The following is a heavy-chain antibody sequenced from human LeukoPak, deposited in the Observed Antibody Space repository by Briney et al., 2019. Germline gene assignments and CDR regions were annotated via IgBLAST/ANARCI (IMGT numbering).Heavy chain of an antibody. CDR2: ISRSGGST. Sequence: GGSLRLSCAPSGFTFSTYAMTWVRQAPGKGLEWVSGISRSGGSTYYADSVKGRFTIPRDTSKNTLYLQMNSLRPEDTAVYYCATVRAVAAVAGPIDYWGQGTLVTVSS. CDR1: GFTFSTYA. CDR3: ATVRAVAAVAGPIDY. V-gene: IGHV3-23*01. J-gene: IGHJ4*02. D-gene: IGHD6-19*01.